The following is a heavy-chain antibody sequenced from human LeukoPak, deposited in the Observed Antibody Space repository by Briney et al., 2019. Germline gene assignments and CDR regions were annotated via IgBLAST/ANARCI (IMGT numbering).Heavy chain of an antibody. CDR2: IKQDGSMK. Sequence: GGSLRVSCAAMGFEFSSYWMRWVRQTPGKGLGWVANIKQDGSMKGFVESVKGRFTGSRDNAKKSLYLQMNSLRAEDTALYHGVREGPVGGEFDIWGQGTMVTVSS. V-gene: IGHV3-7*01. J-gene: IGHJ3*02. CDR1: GFEFSSYW. CDR3: VREGPVGGEFDI. D-gene: IGHD3-16*01.